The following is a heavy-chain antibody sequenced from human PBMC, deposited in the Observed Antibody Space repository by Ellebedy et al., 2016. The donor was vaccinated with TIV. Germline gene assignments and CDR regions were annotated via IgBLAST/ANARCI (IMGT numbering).Heavy chain of an antibody. CDR1: GGSISSSSYY. CDR2: IYYSGST. Sequence: SETLSLTCTVSGGSISSSSYYWGWIRQPPGKGLEWIGSIYYSGSTYYNPSLKSRVTISVDTSKNQFSLKLSSVTAADTAVYYCARHYSSRWSYRVHYSYYGMDVWGQGTTVTVSS. J-gene: IGHJ6*02. CDR3: ARHYSSRWSYRVHYSYYGMDV. V-gene: IGHV4-39*01. D-gene: IGHD6-13*01.